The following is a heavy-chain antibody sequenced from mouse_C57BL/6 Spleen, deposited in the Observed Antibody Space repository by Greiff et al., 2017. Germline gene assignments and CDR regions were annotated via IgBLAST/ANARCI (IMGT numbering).Heavy chain of an antibody. CDR1: GYAFSSSW. CDR3: VQFIATLDY. J-gene: IGHJ4*01. V-gene: IGHV1-82*01. D-gene: IGHD1-1*01. CDR2: IYPGDGDT. Sequence: VQLQQSGPELVKPGASVKISCKASGYAFSSSWLNWVKQRPGKGLEGIGRIYPGDGDTNYNGKFKGKDTLTADKSSSTAYMQLSSLTAEDSAVCFCVQFIATLDYWGQGNSVTVSS.